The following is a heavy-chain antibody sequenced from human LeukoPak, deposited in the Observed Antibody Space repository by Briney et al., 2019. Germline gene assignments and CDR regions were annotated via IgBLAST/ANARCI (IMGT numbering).Heavy chain of an antibody. J-gene: IGHJ5*02. V-gene: IGHV3-23*01. CDR3: TKKPVRGFGWFDP. CDR2: ISGSGGTT. CDR1: GFTFSSYA. Sequence: GGSLRLSCAASGFTFSSYAMSWVRQAPGKGVEWVSAISGSGGTTYYADSVKGRFTISRDNSKNTLYLQMNSLRAEDTAVYYCTKKPVRGFGWFDPWGQGTLVTVSS. D-gene: IGHD3-10*01.